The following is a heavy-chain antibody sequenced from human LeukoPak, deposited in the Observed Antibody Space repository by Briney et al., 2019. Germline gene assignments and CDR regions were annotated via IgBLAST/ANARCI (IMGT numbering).Heavy chain of an antibody. J-gene: IGHJ6*02. CDR3: ARGSNYSYYAMDV. CDR2: ISSSSIYV. CDR1: GFIFSDYS. Sequence: GGSLRLSCAASGFIFSDYSMNWVRQAPGKGLEWVASISSSSIYVYHADSVKGRFTISRDNAKNSLFLQMNSLRAEDTALYYCARGSNYSYYAMDVWGQGTTVTVSS. V-gene: IGHV3-21*01.